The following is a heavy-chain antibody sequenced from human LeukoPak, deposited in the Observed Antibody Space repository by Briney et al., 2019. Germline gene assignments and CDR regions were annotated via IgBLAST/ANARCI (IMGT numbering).Heavy chain of an antibody. V-gene: IGHV3-7*01. Sequence: GGSLRLSCAASGFTFSSYWMSWVRQAPGKGLEWVANIKQDGSEKYYVDFVKGRFTIARDNAKNSLYLQMNSLRAEDTAVYYCARDRYTWNDPLDYWGQGTLVTVSS. CDR2: IKQDGSEK. CDR1: GFTFSSYW. J-gene: IGHJ4*02. D-gene: IGHD1-1*01. CDR3: ARDRYTWNDPLDY.